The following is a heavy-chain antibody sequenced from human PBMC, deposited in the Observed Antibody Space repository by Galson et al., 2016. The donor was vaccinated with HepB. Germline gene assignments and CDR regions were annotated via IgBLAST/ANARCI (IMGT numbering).Heavy chain of an antibody. CDR3: AKRHEYCPAVGCSVDY. CDR1: GFTFNNYG. D-gene: IGHD2/OR15-2a*01. CDR2: DSMDGRRK. V-gene: IGHV3-30*18. Sequence: SLRLSCAASGFTFNNYGMTWVRQAPAKGLEWVAADSMDGRRKFYADSVKGRFTISRDNSNNMLFLQMSSLRADDTAVYYCAKRHEYCPAVGCSVDYWGQGTLVSVSS. J-gene: IGHJ4*02.